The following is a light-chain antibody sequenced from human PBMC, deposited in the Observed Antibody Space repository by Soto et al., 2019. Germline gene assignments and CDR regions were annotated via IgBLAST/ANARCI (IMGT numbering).Light chain of an antibody. CDR2: KAS. V-gene: IGKV1-5*03. CDR3: QQYDDYPRT. J-gene: IGKJ1*01. CDR1: QSIGNW. Sequence: DIQMTQSPSTLSASVGDRVTITCRASQSIGNWLAWYQQKLGKAPKLLIYKASNLETGVPSRFSGSGSGTEFTLTIRCLQPDDFAIYYCQQYDDYPRTFGQGTKVEIK.